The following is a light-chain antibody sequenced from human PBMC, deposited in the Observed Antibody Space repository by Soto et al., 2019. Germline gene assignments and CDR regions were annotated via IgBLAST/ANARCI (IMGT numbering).Light chain of an antibody. V-gene: IGLV1-47*02. Sequence: QSVLTQPPSTSGTPGQRVTISCSGGSSTIGTNYVYWYQHLPGTAPKLLIYADNQRPSGVPDRFSGSKSGTSASLAISGLRSEDEAAYYCAAWDHSLRGWLFGGVTKLTVL. CDR1: SSTIGTNY. CDR3: AAWDHSLRGWL. CDR2: ADN. J-gene: IGLJ3*02.